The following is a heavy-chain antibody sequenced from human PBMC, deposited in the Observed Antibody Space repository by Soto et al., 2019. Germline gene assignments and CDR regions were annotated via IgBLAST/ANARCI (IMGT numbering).Heavy chain of an antibody. D-gene: IGHD5-18*01. Sequence: QVQLVQSGAEVKKPGASVKVSCKVSGYTLTELSMHWVRQAPGKGLEGMGGFDPEDGETIYAQKFQGRVTMTEDTSKDTAYMELSSLRSEDTAVYYCASHHTWIPLWLPRFDLWGRGTLVTVSS. V-gene: IGHV1-24*01. CDR2: FDPEDGET. CDR3: ASHHTWIPLWLPRFDL. CDR1: GYTLTELS. J-gene: IGHJ2*01.